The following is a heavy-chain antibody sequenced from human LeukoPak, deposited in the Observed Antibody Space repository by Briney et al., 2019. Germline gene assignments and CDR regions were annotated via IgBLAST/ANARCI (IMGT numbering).Heavy chain of an antibody. CDR2: IDPSSTYI. V-gene: IGHV3-21*01. CDR3: VRGGESTWS. D-gene: IGHD2-15*01. J-gene: IGHJ5*02. CDR1: GFTFRSYS. Sequence: GGSLRLSCAASGFTFRSYSMNWVRQAPGKGLEWVSAIDPSSTYIYYADSVKGRFTISRDNAENSLYLQMNSLRVEDTAVYYCVRGGESTWSWGQGTLVTVSS.